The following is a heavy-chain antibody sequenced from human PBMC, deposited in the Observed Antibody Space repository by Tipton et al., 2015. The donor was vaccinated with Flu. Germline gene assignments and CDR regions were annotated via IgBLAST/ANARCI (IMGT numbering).Heavy chain of an antibody. Sequence: SLRLSCTASGITFSSYAMSWVRQAPGKGLEWVSSVSASGGGPFYADSVKGRFSISRDNSKSTLYLQMNNLRVEDTATYYCAKELFRASSGTRGGDYWGQGTLVTVSS. CDR3: AKELFRASSGTRGGDY. CDR1: GITFSSYA. J-gene: IGHJ4*02. D-gene: IGHD2-21*01. V-gene: IGHV3-23*01. CDR2: VSASGGGP.